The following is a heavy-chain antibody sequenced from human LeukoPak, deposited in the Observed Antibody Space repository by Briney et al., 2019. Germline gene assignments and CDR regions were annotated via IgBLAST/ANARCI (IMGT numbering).Heavy chain of an antibody. V-gene: IGHV3-33*01. D-gene: IGHD6-13*01. CDR2: IWYDGSNK. CDR1: GFTFSSYG. Sequence: GGSLRLSCAASGFTFSSYGMHWVRQAPGKGLEWVAAIWYDGSNKYYADSVKGRFTISRDNSKNTLYLQMNSLRAEDTAVYYCARNGYSSSWYGYYYYYYMDVWGKGTTVTVSS. J-gene: IGHJ6*03. CDR3: ARNGYSSSWYGYYYYYYMDV.